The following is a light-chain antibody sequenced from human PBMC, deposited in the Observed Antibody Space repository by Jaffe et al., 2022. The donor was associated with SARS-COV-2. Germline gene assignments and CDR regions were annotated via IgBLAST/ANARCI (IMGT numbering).Light chain of an antibody. J-gene: IGLJ2*01. CDR3: SSYTTRRNVL. CDR2: EVS. Sequence: QSALTQPPSVSGSPGQSVTISCTGTSSDSGTYNRVSWYHRPPGTAPKLIIYEVSNRPSGVPDRFSGSKSGNTASLTISGLQAADEGDYFCSSYTTRRNVLFGGGTKLTVL. CDR1: SSDSGTYNR. V-gene: IGLV2-18*02.